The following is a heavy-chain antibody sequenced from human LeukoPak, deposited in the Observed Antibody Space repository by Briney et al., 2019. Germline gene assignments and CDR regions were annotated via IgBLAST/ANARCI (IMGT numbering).Heavy chain of an antibody. CDR1: GFTFSSYW. V-gene: IGHV3-7*01. J-gene: IGHJ6*02. CDR3: ASYGFGRYGMDV. CDR2: IKQDGSEK. Sequence: PGGSLRLSCVASGFTFSSYWMSWVRQAPGKGLEWVANIKQDGSEKYYVDSVKGRFTISRDNAKNSLYLQMNSLRAEDTAVYYCASYGFGRYGMDVWGQGTTVTVSS. D-gene: IGHD3-10*01.